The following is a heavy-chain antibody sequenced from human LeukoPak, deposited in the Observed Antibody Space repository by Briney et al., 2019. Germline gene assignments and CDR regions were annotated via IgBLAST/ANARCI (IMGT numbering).Heavy chain of an antibody. CDR1: GFTFSDYY. CDR3: ARSILPAANAIDY. Sequence: GGSLRLSCAASGFTFSDYYMNWIRQAPGKGQEWISYMSSSGSTISYADSVTGRFTVSRDNAKNSLYLQMNSLRAEDTAVYYCARSILPAANAIDYWGQGTLLTVSS. CDR2: MSSSGSTI. D-gene: IGHD2-2*01. V-gene: IGHV3-11*04. J-gene: IGHJ4*02.